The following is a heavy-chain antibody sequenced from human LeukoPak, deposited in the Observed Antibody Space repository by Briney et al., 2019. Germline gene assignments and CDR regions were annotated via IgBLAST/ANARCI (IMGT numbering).Heavy chain of an antibody. Sequence: GGSLRLSCAASGFTFSSYAMSWVRQAPGKGLEWVSAISGSGGSTYYADSVKGRFTISRDNSKNTLYLQMNSLRAEDTAVYYCAREIGSHYPTVTTALDAFDIWGQGTMVTVSS. J-gene: IGHJ3*02. D-gene: IGHD4-11*01. V-gene: IGHV3-23*01. CDR3: AREIGSHYPTVTTALDAFDI. CDR2: ISGSGGST. CDR1: GFTFSSYA.